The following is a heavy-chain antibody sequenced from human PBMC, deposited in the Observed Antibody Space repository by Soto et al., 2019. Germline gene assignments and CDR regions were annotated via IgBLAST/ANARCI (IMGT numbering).Heavy chain of an antibody. CDR2: VSPPFRTS. Sequence: QVQLVQSGAEVKKPGSSVKVSCKTSGVSFNNNGIGWVRQAPGHGLEWMGGVSPPFRTSNYARKFHGRISITADASTGTVNMELSRLTSEDTAQYYCARVLYYGSGSYSPYGMDVWGQGTTVTVSS. D-gene: IGHD3-10*01. J-gene: IGHJ6*02. V-gene: IGHV1-69*01. CDR1: GVSFNNNG. CDR3: ARVLYYGSGSYSPYGMDV.